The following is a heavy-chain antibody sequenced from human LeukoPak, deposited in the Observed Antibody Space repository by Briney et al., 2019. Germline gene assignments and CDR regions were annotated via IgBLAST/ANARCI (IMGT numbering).Heavy chain of an antibody. D-gene: IGHD2-15*01. CDR1: GGSISSNNW. J-gene: IGHJ3*02. V-gene: IGHV4-4*02. Sequence: SGTLSLTCAVSGGSISSNNWWGWVRQPLGKGLEWIGEIYHSESTNYNPSLKSRINISVDKSKNKFSLNLSSVTAADTAIYYCARENCRGATCYSMWGAFDIWGQGTMVTV. CDR2: IYHSEST. CDR3: ARENCRGATCYSMWGAFDI.